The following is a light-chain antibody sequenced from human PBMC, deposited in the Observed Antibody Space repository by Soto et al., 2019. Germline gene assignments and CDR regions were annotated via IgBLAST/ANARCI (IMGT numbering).Light chain of an antibody. CDR2: EVT. Sequence: QSVLTQPRSVSGSPGQSVTISCLGTSGDVGGYDSVSWYQQHPGKAPRLVIYEVTKRPSGVPDRFSGSKSGSTASLTVSGLQADDEADYYCASYAGTKLFVFGSGTKLTVL. CDR3: ASYAGTKLFV. V-gene: IGLV2-11*01. CDR1: SGDVGGYDS. J-gene: IGLJ1*01.